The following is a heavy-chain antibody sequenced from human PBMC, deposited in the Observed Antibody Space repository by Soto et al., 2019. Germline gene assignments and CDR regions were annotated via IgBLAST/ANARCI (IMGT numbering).Heavy chain of an antibody. CDR2: INPNSGGT. Sequence: ASVKVSCKASGGTFSSYAISWVRQAPGQGLEWMGWINPNSGGTNYAQKFQGRVTMTRDTSISTAYMELSRLRSDDTAVYYCAALPTGYYYYGMDVWGQGTTVTVSS. D-gene: IGHD3-10*01. CDR3: AALPTGYYYYGMDV. CDR1: GGTFSSYA. J-gene: IGHJ6*02. V-gene: IGHV1-2*02.